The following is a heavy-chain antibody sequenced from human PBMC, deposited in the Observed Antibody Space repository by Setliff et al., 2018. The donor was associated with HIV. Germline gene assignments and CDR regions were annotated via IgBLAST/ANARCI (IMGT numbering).Heavy chain of an antibody. CDR3: ASASRDSSGYLYDAFDI. CDR1: GGSISSHY. D-gene: IGHD3-22*01. Sequence: SETLSLTCTVSGGSISSHYWSWIRQPPGKGLEWIGSIYYSGSTNYNPSLKSRVTISVDTSKNQFSLKLSSVTAADTAVYYCASASRDSSGYLYDAFDIWGQGTMVTVSS. CDR2: IYYSGST. V-gene: IGHV4-59*11. J-gene: IGHJ3*02.